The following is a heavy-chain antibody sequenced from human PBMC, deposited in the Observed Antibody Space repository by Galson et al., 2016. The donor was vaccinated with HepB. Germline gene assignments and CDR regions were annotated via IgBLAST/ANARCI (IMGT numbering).Heavy chain of an antibody. CDR2: ISANGGNT. D-gene: IGHD6-13*01. CDR3: ASYLVQSWAGSDAFDT. CDR1: GYRFFTYG. Sequence: SVKVSCKASGYRFFTYGISWVRQAPGQGLEWLGWISANGGNTIYAQKFQDRVTMTRDTSASTVYMDLRSLRSDDTAVYYCASYLVQSWAGSDAFDTWGQGTLVTVSS. V-gene: IGHV1-18*04. J-gene: IGHJ3*02.